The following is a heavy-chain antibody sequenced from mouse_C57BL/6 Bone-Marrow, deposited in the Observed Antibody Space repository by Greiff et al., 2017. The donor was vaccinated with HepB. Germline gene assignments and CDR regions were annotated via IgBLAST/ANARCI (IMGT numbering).Heavy chain of an antibody. CDR3: ASRYGRSYADY. Sequence: QVQLQQPGAELVKPGASVKLSCKASGYTFTSYWMHWVKQRPGQGLEWIGMIHPNSGSTNYNEKFKSKATLTVDKSSSTAYMQLSSLTSEDSAVYYCASRYGRSYADYWGEGTTLTVSS. V-gene: IGHV1-64*01. CDR1: GYTFTSYW. J-gene: IGHJ2*01. CDR2: IHPNSGST. D-gene: IGHD1-1*01.